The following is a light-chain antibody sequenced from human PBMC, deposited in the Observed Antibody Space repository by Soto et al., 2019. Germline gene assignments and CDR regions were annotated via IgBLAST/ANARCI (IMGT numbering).Light chain of an antibody. J-gene: IGKJ1*01. CDR2: AAS. Sequence: DIQLTQSPSSLSASVGDRVTITCRASQGISSYLVWYQQQPGTVPTVLIFAASNLQTGVPSRFSGSGSGTDFTLTISSLQPEDVATYYCQTYTGAPWTFGQGTKVEIK. CDR1: QGISSY. V-gene: IGKV1-27*01. CDR3: QTYTGAPWT.